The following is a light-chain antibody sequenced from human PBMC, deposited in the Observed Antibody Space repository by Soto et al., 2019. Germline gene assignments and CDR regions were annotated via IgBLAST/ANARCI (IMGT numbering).Light chain of an antibody. CDR1: SSDVGGYNY. Sequence: QSALTQPPSASGSPGQSVTISCTGTSSDVGGYNYVSWYQQHPGKAPKLMIYEVTERPSGVSNRFSGSKSGNTASLTISGLQAEDEADYYCSSYTSSSPLVFGGGTKVTVL. J-gene: IGLJ2*01. CDR2: EVT. V-gene: IGLV2-14*01. CDR3: SSYTSSSPLV.